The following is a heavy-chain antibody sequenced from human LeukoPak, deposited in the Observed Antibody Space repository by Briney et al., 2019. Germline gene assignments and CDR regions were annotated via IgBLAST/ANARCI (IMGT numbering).Heavy chain of an antibody. V-gene: IGHV3-30*02. Sequence: PGGSLRLSCEASGFTFSTYAMHWVRQAPGKGLEWVAFIRLDGSDKYYADSVKGRFTISRDNSKNTLYLQMNSLRAEDTAVYYCARVELSTVTLDYWGQGTLLTVSS. D-gene: IGHD4-17*01. CDR1: GFTFSTYA. CDR3: ARVELSTVTLDY. CDR2: IRLDGSDK. J-gene: IGHJ4*02.